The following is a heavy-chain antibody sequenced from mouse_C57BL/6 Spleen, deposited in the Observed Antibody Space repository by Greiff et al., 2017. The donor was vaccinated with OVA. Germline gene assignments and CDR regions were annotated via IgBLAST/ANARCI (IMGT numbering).Heavy chain of an antibody. CDR2: IDPETGGT. V-gene: IGHV1-15*01. CDR3: TRRDYYGSSLYYAMDY. Sequence: QVQLQQSGAELVRPGASVTLSCKASGYTFTDYEMHWVKQTPVHGLEWIGAIDPETGGTAYNQKFKGKAILTADKSSSTAYMELRSLTSEDSAVYYCTRRDYYGSSLYYAMDYWGQGTSVTVSS. D-gene: IGHD1-1*01. CDR1: GYTFTDYE. J-gene: IGHJ4*01.